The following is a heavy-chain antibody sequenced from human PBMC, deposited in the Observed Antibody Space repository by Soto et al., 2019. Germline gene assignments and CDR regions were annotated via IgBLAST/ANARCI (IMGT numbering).Heavy chain of an antibody. CDR3: AYEFRRAGMDV. V-gene: IGHV3-48*03. J-gene: IGHJ6*02. Sequence: GGSLRLSCADSGFTFSSYEMNWVRQAPGKGLEWVSYISSSGSTIYYADSVKGRFTISRDNAKNSLYLQMNSLRAEDTAVYYCAYEFRRAGMDVWGQGTTVTVSS. CDR1: GFTFSSYE. D-gene: IGHD3-10*01. CDR2: ISSSGSTI.